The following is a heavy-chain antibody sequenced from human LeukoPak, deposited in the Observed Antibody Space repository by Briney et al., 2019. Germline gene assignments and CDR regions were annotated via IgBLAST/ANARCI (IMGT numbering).Heavy chain of an antibody. CDR2: IYYSGST. D-gene: IGHD3-3*01. CDR1: GGSISSYY. J-gene: IGHJ5*02. V-gene: IGHV4-59*01. CDR3: ERVLGRGTIFGPFDP. Sequence: PSETLSLTCTVSGGSISSYYWSWIRQPPGKGLEWIGYIYYSGSTNYNPSLKSRVTISVDASKNQFSLKLSSVTAADTAVYYCERVLGRGTIFGPFDPWGQGTLVTVSS.